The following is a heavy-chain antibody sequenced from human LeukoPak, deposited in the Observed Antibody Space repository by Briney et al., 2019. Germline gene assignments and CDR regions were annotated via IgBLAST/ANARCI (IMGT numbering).Heavy chain of an antibody. V-gene: IGHV3-23*01. Sequence: GGSLRLSCVTSGLTFSSYAMSWVRQAPGKGLEWVSAISDSGGSTYYADSVKGRFTISRDNSKNALYLQMNILRAEDTAVYYCAKGYSSSWSAPDVWGKGTTVTVSS. CDR3: AKGYSSSWSAPDV. J-gene: IGHJ6*04. CDR1: GLTFSSYA. CDR2: ISDSGGST. D-gene: IGHD6-13*01.